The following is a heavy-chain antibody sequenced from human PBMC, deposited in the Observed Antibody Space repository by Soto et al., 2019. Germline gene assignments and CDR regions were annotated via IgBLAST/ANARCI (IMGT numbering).Heavy chain of an antibody. CDR3: SKDGGEFNFDS. Sequence: VGSLRLSCSASGFTFSIFSMHWVRQAPGKGLEFVSAISSNGDITIYADSVKGRFTISRDNSKNTLYLQMSSLRADDTAVYYCSKDGGEFNFDSRGQGALVTVSS. D-gene: IGHD3-16*01. J-gene: IGHJ4*02. CDR1: GFTFSIFS. CDR2: ISSNGDIT. V-gene: IGHV3-64D*06.